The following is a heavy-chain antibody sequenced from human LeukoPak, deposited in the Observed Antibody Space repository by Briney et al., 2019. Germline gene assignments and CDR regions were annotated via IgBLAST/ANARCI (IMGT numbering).Heavy chain of an antibody. Sequence: ASVKVSCKASGYIFTGYYMHWVRQAPGQGLEWMGWINANSGGTKYAQKFQGRVTMTRDTSISTAYMELSSLRPDDTAVYYCARGRLGTWFGELKAWGQGTLVTVSS. V-gene: IGHV1-2*02. CDR1: GYIFTGYY. CDR2: INANSGGT. J-gene: IGHJ5*02. CDR3: ARGRLGTWFGELKA. D-gene: IGHD3-10*01.